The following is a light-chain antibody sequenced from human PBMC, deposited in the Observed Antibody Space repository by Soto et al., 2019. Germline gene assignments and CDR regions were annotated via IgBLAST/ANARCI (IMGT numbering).Light chain of an antibody. CDR2: DGS. Sequence: QSALTQPASVSGSPGQSITSSCSGTSTDIDNYSFVSWYQQHPGQAPKLIIYDGSERPSGVSNRFSGSRSDNTASLTISGLQAEDEADYSCCSHAGGYTSVLFGGGTKLTVL. J-gene: IGLJ2*01. V-gene: IGLV2-23*01. CDR1: STDIDNYSF. CDR3: CSHAGGYTSVL.